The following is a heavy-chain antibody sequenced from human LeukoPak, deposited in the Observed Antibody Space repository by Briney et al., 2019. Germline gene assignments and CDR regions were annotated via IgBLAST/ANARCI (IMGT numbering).Heavy chain of an antibody. Sequence: WGSLRLSCAASGFTFNTHNINWVRQAPGKGLEWVSSISSSSSYIYYAESVRGRFTISRDNAKNSLYLQMDSLRAEDTAVYYCARGDRSGGPYGMDVWGQGTTVTVSS. V-gene: IGHV3-21*01. CDR2: ISSSSSYI. CDR1: GFTFNTHN. CDR3: ARGDRSGGPYGMDV. D-gene: IGHD5-12*01. J-gene: IGHJ6*02.